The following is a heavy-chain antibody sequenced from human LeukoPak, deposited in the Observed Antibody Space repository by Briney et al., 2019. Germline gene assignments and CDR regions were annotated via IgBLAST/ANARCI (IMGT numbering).Heavy chain of an antibody. J-gene: IGHJ5*02. CDR1: GGSFSGYY. V-gene: IGHV4-34*01. Sequence: PSETLSLTCAVYGGSFSGYYWSWIRQPPGKGLEWIGEINHSGSTNYNPSLKSRVTISVDTSKNQFSLKPSSVTAADTAVYYCARRDITYWFDPWGQGTLVTVSS. CDR3: ARRDITYWFDP. CDR2: INHSGST. D-gene: IGHD2-15*01.